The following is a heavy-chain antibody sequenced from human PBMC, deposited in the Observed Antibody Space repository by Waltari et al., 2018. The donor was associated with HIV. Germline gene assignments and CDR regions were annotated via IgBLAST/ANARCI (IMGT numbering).Heavy chain of an antibody. Sequence: QVQLVESGGGVVQPGRSLRLSWAASGFDVSNFGMLWVRQAPGKGLEWVGVIWFDSSNKYYGDSVKGRFTISRDNSKKTVYLQMNSLRGEDTAVYYCARLTREGYNGGFDYWGQGTLVTVSS. D-gene: IGHD1-1*01. CDR2: IWFDSSNK. V-gene: IGHV3-33*08. J-gene: IGHJ4*02. CDR1: GFDVSNFG. CDR3: ARLTREGYNGGFDY.